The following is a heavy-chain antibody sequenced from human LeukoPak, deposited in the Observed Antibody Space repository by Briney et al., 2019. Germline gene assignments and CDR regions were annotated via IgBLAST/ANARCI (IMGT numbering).Heavy chain of an antibody. V-gene: IGHV1-8*01. CDR3: ARGSYSAYYYDTSGYYLPY. CDR2: MNPNSGNT. Sequence: ASVKVSCKASGYTFTSYDINWVRQATGQGLEWMGWMNPNSGNTGYGQKFQGRVTMTRDTSIGTAYMELSSLRSEDTAVYYCARGSYSAYYYDTSGYYLPYWGQGTLVTVSS. CDR1: GYTFTSYD. J-gene: IGHJ4*02. D-gene: IGHD3-22*01.